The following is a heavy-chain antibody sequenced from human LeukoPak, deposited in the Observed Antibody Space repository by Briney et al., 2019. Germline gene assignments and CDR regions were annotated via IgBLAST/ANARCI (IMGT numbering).Heavy chain of an antibody. Sequence: GGSLRLSCAASGLTFRDYDMNWVRQAPGKGLEWVSYISSSGATIYSADSVKGRFTISRDNAKISLYLQMTSLRAEDTAVYFCARLYRDTAGSLAGMDVWGRGTTVAVSS. CDR3: ARLYRDTAGSLAGMDV. CDR1: GLTFRDYD. CDR2: ISSSGATI. D-gene: IGHD3-16*02. V-gene: IGHV3-48*03. J-gene: IGHJ6*02.